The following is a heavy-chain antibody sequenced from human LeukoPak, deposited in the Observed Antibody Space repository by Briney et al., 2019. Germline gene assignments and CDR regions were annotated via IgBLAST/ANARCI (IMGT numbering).Heavy chain of an antibody. V-gene: IGHV4-59*03. Sequence: IPSETLSLTCSFPGDSITYYFWSWVRQPPGKGLEWIGYVFYTGSTNYNPSLMGRVTISLDTSKNQFSLRLTSVTAADTAVYYCATGRVYYASEFWGQGAPVTVSS. CDR1: GDSITYYF. J-gene: IGHJ1*01. CDR3: ATGRVYYASEF. D-gene: IGHD3-10*01. CDR2: VFYTGST.